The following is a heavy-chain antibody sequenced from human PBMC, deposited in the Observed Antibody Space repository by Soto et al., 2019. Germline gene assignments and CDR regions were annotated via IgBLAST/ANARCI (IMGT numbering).Heavy chain of an antibody. CDR2: INHSGST. CDR1: GGSFSGYY. D-gene: IGHD3-10*01. Sequence: QVQLQQWGAGLLKPSETLSLTCAVYGGSFSGYYWSWIRQPPGKGLEWIGEINHSGSTNYNPSLKSRVTISVDTSKNQFSLKLSSVTAADTAVYYCARGYALWFGEYLRFDPWGQGTLVTVSS. V-gene: IGHV4-34*01. CDR3: ARGYALWFGEYLRFDP. J-gene: IGHJ5*02.